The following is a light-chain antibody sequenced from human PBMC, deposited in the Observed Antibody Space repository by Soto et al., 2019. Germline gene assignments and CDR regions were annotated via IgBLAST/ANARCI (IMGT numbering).Light chain of an antibody. V-gene: IGLV2-14*01. CDR2: DVT. J-gene: IGLJ3*02. CDR3: SSYTSSSTPLV. Sequence: QSALTQPASVSGSPGQSITISCTGTSRDVGGYNYVSWYQQHPGKAPKLMIYDVTNRPSGVSNRFSGSKSGNTASLTISGLQADDEADYYCSSYTSSSTPLVFGGGTQLTVL. CDR1: SRDVGGYNY.